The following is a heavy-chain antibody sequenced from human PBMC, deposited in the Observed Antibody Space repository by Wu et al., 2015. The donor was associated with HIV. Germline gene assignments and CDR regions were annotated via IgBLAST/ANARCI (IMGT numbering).Heavy chain of an antibody. CDR3: ARNTDSVATSLYSLGV. D-gene: IGHD5-12*01. J-gene: IGHJ6*02. CDR2: INPLFGTT. Sequence: QAQLVQFGADMKKPGSSVKVTYKASGDGFTSYAVSWVRQAPGQGLEWMGGINPLFGTTKHSQKFQDRLTFTTDESKTTAYMELSSLRSEDTAVYYCARNTDSVATSLYSLGVWGQGTTVTVSS. V-gene: IGHV1-69*05. CDR1: GDGFTSYA.